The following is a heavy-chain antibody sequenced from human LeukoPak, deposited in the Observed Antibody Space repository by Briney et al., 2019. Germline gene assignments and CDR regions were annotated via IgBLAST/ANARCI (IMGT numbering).Heavy chain of an antibody. CDR1: GFTFTSYD. CDR2: VSSSGDNT. D-gene: IGHD6-19*01. V-gene: IGHV3-23*01. CDR3: VKGGWLDN. J-gene: IGHJ4*02. Sequence: GGSLRLSCAASGFTFTSYDMNWVRQAPGKGLEWVSGVSSSGDNTHYADSVKGRFTISRDNSNNTLCLQMNRLRAEDTAVYYCVKGGWLDNWGQGTLVTVSS.